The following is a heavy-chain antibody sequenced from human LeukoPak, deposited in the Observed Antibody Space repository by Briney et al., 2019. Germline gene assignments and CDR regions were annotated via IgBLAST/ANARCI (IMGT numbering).Heavy chain of an antibody. J-gene: IGHJ6*03. V-gene: IGHV3-7*01. CDR2: VNQGGTEK. Sequence: GGSLRLSCAASGFIFSSQWMGWVRQAPGKGLEWVANVNQGGTEKFYVASVKGRFSISRDNAENSLYLQMNSLRAEDAAVYYCVREHSFYHIDSWGEGTTVSAS. CDR1: GFIFSSQW. CDR3: VREHSFYHIDS.